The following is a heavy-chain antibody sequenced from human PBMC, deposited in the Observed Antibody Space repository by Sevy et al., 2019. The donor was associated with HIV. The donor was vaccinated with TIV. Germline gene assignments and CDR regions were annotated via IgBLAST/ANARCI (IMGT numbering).Heavy chain of an antibody. J-gene: IGHJ4*02. CDR3: AINYYDSSGSPSY. V-gene: IGHV5-51*01. CDR2: IYPGDSDT. Sequence: GESLKISCKGFGYSFTNYWVAWVRQMPGKGLEWMGIIYPGDSDTRYSPSFQGQVTFSAGKSISTAYLQWSSLKASDTAMYYCAINYYDSSGSPSYWGQGTLVTVSS. CDR1: GYSFTNYW. D-gene: IGHD3-22*01.